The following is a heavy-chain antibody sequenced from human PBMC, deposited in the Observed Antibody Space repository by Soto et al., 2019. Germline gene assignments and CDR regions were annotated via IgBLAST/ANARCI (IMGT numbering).Heavy chain of an antibody. Sequence: SCKASGGTFSSYAISWIRQQPGKGLEWIAYISYSGSTHYNPPLKSRLTISVDSSKNQVSLRLSSVTAADTALYYCARYCSGGSCQFAFDIWGQGTVVTVSS. CDR3: ARYCSGGSCQFAFDI. D-gene: IGHD2-15*01. CDR2: ISYSGST. CDR1: GGTFSSYAI. J-gene: IGHJ3*02. V-gene: IGHV4-31*03.